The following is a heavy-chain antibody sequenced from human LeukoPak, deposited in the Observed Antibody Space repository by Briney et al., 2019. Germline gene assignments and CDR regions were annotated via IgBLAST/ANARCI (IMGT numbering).Heavy chain of an antibody. CDR2: INPNSGVT. CDR1: GSTFSDYF. V-gene: IGHV1-2*02. D-gene: IGHD3-3*01. J-gene: IGHJ6*03. CDR3: AKDRVSIFGGFYYYYYMDV. Sequence: ASVKVSCKAAGSTFSDYFVHWVREAPGQGLERVGWINPNSGVTNFAQKFQDRVTMTRDTSINTAFMELSRLTSDDTAVYYCAKDRVSIFGGFYYYYYMDVWGKGTTVTVSS.